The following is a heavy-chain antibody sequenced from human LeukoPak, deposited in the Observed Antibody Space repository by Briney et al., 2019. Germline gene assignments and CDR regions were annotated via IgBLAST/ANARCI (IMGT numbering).Heavy chain of an antibody. V-gene: IGHV3-30*02. CDR1: GFTFSSYG. Sequence: QAGGSLRLSCAASGFTFSSYGMHWVRQAPGKGLEWVAFIRYDGSNKYYADSVKGRFTISRDNSKNTLYLQMNSLRAEDTAVYYCAKDIVVVPAAHYAFPHDYWGQGTLVTVSS. CDR3: AKDIVVVPAAHYAFPHDY. D-gene: IGHD2-2*01. CDR2: IRYDGSNK. J-gene: IGHJ4*02.